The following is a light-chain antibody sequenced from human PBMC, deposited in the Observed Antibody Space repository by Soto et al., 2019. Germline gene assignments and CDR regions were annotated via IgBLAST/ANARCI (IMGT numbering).Light chain of an antibody. V-gene: IGKV3-20*01. CDR1: QSLSSSS. CDR2: GAS. CDR3: QQYENSPIT. J-gene: IGKJ5*01. Sequence: DIVLTQSPGIVSLSPGERATLSCRASQSLSSSSLAWYQQKRGQAPRLLIYGASSRATGIPDRFSGSGSETDFTLSITRLEPEDFAMYYCQQYENSPITFGLGTRLEIK.